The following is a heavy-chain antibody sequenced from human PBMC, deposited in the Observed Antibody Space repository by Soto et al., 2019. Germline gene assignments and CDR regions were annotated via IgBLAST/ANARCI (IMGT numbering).Heavy chain of an antibody. Sequence: QVQLVQSGAEMKKPGASVKISCKASGYSFTCYYMHWVRQAPGQGLEWMGWINPNSGVTNYAQRFQGRVTMTRDTSISTAYLEVKRLTSDDTAVYYCATNLFSSTSRGSDFDPWGQGTLVIVSS. CDR1: GYSFTCYY. CDR2: INPNSGVT. CDR3: ATNLFSSTSRGSDFDP. D-gene: IGHD2-2*01. J-gene: IGHJ5*02. V-gene: IGHV1-2*02.